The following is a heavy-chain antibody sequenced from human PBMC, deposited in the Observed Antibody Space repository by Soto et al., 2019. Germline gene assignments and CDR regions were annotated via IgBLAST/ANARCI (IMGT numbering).Heavy chain of an antibody. D-gene: IGHD3-3*01. V-gene: IGHV3-64D*06. CDR3: VTDSVWVLPFLAWLSVGVHYYHGMDV. CDR1: GFTFSSYA. Sequence: GGSRRLSCSASGFTFSSYAMHWVRQAPGKGLEYVSAISSNGGSTYYADAVKGRFTISRDNSKNTLYLHMSSMRAEDTAVYYCVTDSVWVLPFLAWLSVGVHYYHGMDVWGQGTTVTVSS. CDR2: ISSNGGST. J-gene: IGHJ6*02.